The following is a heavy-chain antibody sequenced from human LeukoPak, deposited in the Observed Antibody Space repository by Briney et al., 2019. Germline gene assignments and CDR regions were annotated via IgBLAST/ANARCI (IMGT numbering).Heavy chain of an antibody. CDR1: GFTFSSYG. CDR3: AKFVGSGGSPDY. Sequence: PGGSLRLSCAASGFTFSSYGMHWVRRAPGKGLEWVAVISYDGSNKYYADSVKGRFTISRDNSKNTLYLQMNSLRAEDTAVYYCAKFVGSGGSPDYWGQGTLVTVSS. CDR2: ISYDGSNK. J-gene: IGHJ4*02. V-gene: IGHV3-30*18. D-gene: IGHD2-15*01.